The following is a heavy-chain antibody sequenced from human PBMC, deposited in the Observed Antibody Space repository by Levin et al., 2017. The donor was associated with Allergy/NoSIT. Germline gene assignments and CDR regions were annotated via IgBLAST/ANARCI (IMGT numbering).Heavy chain of an antibody. Sequence: GGSLRLSCAASGFTFSSYAMHWVRQAPGKGLEWVSVISDDGSNKYYADSVKGRFTISRDNSKNTLYLQMNSLRAEDTAVYYCARVRCGSYYICYFDYWGQGALVTVSS. CDR3: ARVRCGSYYICYFDY. J-gene: IGHJ4*02. V-gene: IGHV3-30-3*01. CDR1: GFTFSSYA. CDR2: ISDDGSNK. D-gene: IGHD1-26*01.